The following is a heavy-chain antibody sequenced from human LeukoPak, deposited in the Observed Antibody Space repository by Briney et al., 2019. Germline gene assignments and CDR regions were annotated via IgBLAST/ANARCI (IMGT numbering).Heavy chain of an antibody. CDR3: VRGEDCSGGDCDGDGRYFDL. CDR2: IRGDGSRI. CDR1: GFTFTTSW. V-gene: IGHV3-74*01. D-gene: IGHD2-15*01. J-gene: IGHJ2*01. Sequence: PGGSLRLSCAASGFTFTTSWMNWVRQAPGKGLVWVSRIRGDGSRISYADSVKGRFTISRDNAKKTLFLQMSSLRAEDTAVYYCVRGEDCSGGDCDGDGRYFDLWGRGTMVTVSS.